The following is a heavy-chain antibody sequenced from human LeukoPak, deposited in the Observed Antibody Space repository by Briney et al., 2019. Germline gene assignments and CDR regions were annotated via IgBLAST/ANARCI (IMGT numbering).Heavy chain of an antibody. CDR1: GYTFTSYG. Sequence: GASVKVSYKASGYTFTSYGISWVRQAPGQGLEWMGWISAYNGNTNYAQKLQGRVTMTTDTSTSTAYMELRSLRSDDTAVYYCARRDAAYCGGDCYLDYWGQGTLVTVSS. CDR2: ISAYNGNT. CDR3: ARRDAAYCGGDCYLDY. D-gene: IGHD2-21*02. J-gene: IGHJ4*02. V-gene: IGHV1-18*01.